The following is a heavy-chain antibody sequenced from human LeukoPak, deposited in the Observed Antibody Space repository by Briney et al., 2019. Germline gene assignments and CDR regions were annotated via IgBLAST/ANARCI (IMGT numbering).Heavy chain of an antibody. Sequence: PGGSLRLSCAASGFTFSDYYMNWIRQAPGKGLEWVSYISNTGSAMYYADSVKGRFTISRDNAKNSLYLQMNSLRAEDTAIYYCASDSSGYSGPWGPGTLVTVSS. CDR1: GFTFSDYY. CDR3: ASDSSGYSGP. CDR2: ISNTGSAM. J-gene: IGHJ5*02. D-gene: IGHD3-22*01. V-gene: IGHV3-11*01.